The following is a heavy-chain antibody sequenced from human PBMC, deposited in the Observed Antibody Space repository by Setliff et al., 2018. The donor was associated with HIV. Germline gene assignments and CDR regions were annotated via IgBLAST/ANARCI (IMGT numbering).Heavy chain of an antibody. CDR1: GGTFSSYS. CDR3: ARGRHAVVVTALEHDY. CDR2: IIPIFGTT. D-gene: IGHD2-21*02. J-gene: IGHJ4*02. V-gene: IGHV1-69*13. Sequence: GASVKVSCKASGGTFSSYSITWVRQAPGQGLEWVGGIIPIFGTTNYAQNFQGRVTISADESPSTAYMELSSLRSEDTAVYYCARGRHAVVVTALEHDYWGQGTLVTVSS.